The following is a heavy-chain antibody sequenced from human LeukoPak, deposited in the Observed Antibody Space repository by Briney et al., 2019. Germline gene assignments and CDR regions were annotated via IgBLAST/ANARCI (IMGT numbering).Heavy chain of an antibody. CDR2: ISGSGGST. D-gene: IGHD4-17*01. V-gene: IGHV3-23*01. CDR1: GFTFSSYA. J-gene: IGHJ4*02. Sequence: GGSLRLSCAASGFTFSSYAMSWVRQAPGKGLEWVSAISGSGGSTYYADSVKGRFTDSRDNSKNTLYLQMNSLRAEDTAVYYCAKGRGRRSYGDYVDYFDYWGQGTLVTVSS. CDR3: AKGRGRRSYGDYVDYFDY.